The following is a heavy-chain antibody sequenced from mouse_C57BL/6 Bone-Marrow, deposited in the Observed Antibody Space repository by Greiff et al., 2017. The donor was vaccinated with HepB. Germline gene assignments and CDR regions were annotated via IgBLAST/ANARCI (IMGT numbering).Heavy chain of an antibody. D-gene: IGHD3-2*02. CDR2: IYPRSGNT. V-gene: IGHV1-81*01. CDR1: GYTFTSYG. Sequence: QVQLQQSGAELARPGASVKLSCKASGYTFTSYGISWVKQRTGQGLEWIGEIYPRSGNTYYNEKFKGKATLTADKSSSTAYMELRSLTSEDSAVYFCARSRGTAQAHYWGQGTTLTVSS. J-gene: IGHJ2*01. CDR3: ARSRGTAQAHY.